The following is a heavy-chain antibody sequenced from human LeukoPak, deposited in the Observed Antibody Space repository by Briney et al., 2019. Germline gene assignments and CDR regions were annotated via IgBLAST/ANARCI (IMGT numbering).Heavy chain of an antibody. J-gene: IGHJ4*02. V-gene: IGHV3-48*04. Sequence: GGSLRLSCAGSGFNFGIYSMDWVRQAPGKGLEWVAYVSAGSTSIFYAASVKGRFSISRGNAQKSLYLQMNSLRAEDTAIYYCVREKGGFGFVLWGRGTLVTVSS. CDR2: VSAGSTSI. CDR3: VREKGGFGFVL. CDR1: GFNFGIYS. D-gene: IGHD3-16*01.